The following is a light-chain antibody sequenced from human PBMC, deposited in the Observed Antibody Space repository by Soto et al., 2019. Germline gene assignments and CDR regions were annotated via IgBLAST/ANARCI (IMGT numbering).Light chain of an antibody. Sequence: QSVLTQPPSASGTPGQRVTISCSGSSSNIGTRSVNWYQQVPGPAPKLVIYSNIQRPSGVPDRFSGSKYGTSASLAISGLQSEDEADYYCAAWDDSLNVVVFGGRTQLTVL. CDR3: AAWDDSLNVVV. CDR2: SNI. CDR1: SSNIGTRS. J-gene: IGLJ2*01. V-gene: IGLV1-44*01.